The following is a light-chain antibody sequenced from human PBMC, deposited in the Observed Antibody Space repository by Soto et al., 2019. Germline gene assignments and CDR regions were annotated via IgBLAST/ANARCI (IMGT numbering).Light chain of an antibody. J-gene: IGKJ1*01. CDR2: SAS. CDR1: QSVSGN. V-gene: IGKV3-15*01. Sequence: EIVMTQSPATLSMSPGERATLSCRASQSVSGNLAWYQQNPGQAPRLLMYSASTRATGVPARFSGSGSGTEFTLTIISLQSEDFAVYYCKQYNDWPPYTFGQGTKVDIK. CDR3: KQYNDWPPYT.